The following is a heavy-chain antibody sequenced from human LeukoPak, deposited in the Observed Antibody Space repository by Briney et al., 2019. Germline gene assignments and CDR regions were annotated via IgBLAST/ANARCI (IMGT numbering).Heavy chain of an antibody. Sequence: GGSLRLSCAASGFTFSSFAMTWVRQAPGKGLEWVSGFDGNGPNTYYADSVKGRWTISRDNSRNTPYLEMNSLRPEDTAIYYCAKPRATGLGWAQFDYWGQGSLVTVSS. D-gene: IGHD2-8*02. CDR1: GFTFSSFA. J-gene: IGHJ4*02. CDR3: AKPRATGLGWAQFDY. CDR2: FDGNGPNT. V-gene: IGHV3-23*01.